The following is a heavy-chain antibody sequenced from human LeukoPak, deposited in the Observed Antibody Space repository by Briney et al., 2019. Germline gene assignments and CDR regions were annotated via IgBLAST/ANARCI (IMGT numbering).Heavy chain of an antibody. CDR3: ARILDNWFDP. Sequence: SETLSLTRAVSGYSISSGYYWGWIRQPPGKGLEWIGSIYHSGSTYYNPSLKSRVTISVDTSKNQFSLKLSSVTAADTAVYYCARILDNWFDPWGQGTLVTVSS. CDR2: IYHSGST. J-gene: IGHJ5*02. V-gene: IGHV4-38-2*01. CDR1: GYSISSGYY.